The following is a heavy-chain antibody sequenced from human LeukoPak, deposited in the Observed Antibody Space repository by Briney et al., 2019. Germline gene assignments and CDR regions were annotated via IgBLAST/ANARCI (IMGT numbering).Heavy chain of an antibody. CDR2: IKQDGSEK. D-gene: IGHD4-17*01. V-gene: IGHV3-7*01. J-gene: IGHJ5*02. CDR3: ARAPGEGWFDP. Sequence: GGSLRLSCAASGFTFSSYWMSWVRQAPGKGLEWVASIKQDGSEKYYEDSVKGRFTISRDNAKNSLYLQMNSLRAEDTALYYCARAPGEGWFDPWGQGTLVTVSS. CDR1: GFTFSSYW.